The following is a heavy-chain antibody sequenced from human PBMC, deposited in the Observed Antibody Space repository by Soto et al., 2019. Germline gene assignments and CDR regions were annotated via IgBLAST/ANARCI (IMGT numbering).Heavy chain of an antibody. CDR1: GFNFGDYG. CDR2: IRNKGYGGTT. D-gene: IGHD6-6*01. Sequence: PGGALRLSCIASGFNFGDYGVSWVRQAPGKGLEYIGLIRNKGYGGTTEYAASVKGRFTISRDDSKSTVYLQMNSLKTEDTAVYYCTRFQAARFEFWGQGTLVTVSS. CDR3: TRFQAARFEF. J-gene: IGHJ4*02. V-gene: IGHV3-49*04.